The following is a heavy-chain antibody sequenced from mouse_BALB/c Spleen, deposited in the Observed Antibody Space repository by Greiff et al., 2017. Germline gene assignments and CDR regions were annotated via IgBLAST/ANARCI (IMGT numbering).Heavy chain of an antibody. CDR2: ISYSGST. CDR3: ARYPFTTATPYFDY. D-gene: IGHD1-2*01. V-gene: IGHV3-8*02. CDR1: GDSITSGY. Sequence: EVKLVESGPSLVKPSQTLSLTCSVTGDSITSGYWNWIRKFPGNKLEYMGYISYSGSTYYNPSLKSRISITRDTSKNQYYLQLNSVTTEDTATYYCARYPFTTATPYFDYWGQGTTLTVSS. J-gene: IGHJ2*01.